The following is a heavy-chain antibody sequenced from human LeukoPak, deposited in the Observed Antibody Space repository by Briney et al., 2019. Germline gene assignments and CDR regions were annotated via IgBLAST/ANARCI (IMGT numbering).Heavy chain of an antibody. CDR3: ARDHGIAAADWYQYNWFDP. CDR1: GFTFSSYA. Sequence: GGSLRLSCAASGFTFSSYAMSWVRQAPGKGLEWVSSISSSSSYIYYADSVKGRFTISRDNAKNSLYLQMNSLRAEDTAVYYCARDHGIAAADWYQYNWFDPWGQGTLVTVSS. D-gene: IGHD6-13*01. CDR2: ISSSSSYI. J-gene: IGHJ5*02. V-gene: IGHV3-21*01.